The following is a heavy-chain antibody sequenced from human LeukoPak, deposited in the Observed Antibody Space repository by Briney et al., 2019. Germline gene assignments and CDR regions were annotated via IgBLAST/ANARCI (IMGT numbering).Heavy chain of an antibody. CDR1: GGSISSGSYY. CDR3: ARGRAGTTTTFDY. D-gene: IGHD1-7*01. J-gene: IGHJ4*02. V-gene: IGHV4-61*02. Sequence: PSETLSLTCTVSGGSISSGSYYWSWIRQPAGKGLEWIGRIYTSGSTNYNPSLKSRVTISVDTSKNQFSLKLSSVTAADTAVYYCARGRAGTTTTFDYWGQGTLVTVSS. CDR2: IYTSGST.